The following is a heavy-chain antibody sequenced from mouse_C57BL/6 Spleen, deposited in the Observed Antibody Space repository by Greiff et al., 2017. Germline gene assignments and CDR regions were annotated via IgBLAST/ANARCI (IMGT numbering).Heavy chain of an antibody. D-gene: IGHD2-2*01. CDR1: GFSLTSSG. Sequence: QVQLKESGPGLVAPSQSLSITCTVSGFSLTSSGVDWVRQPPGKGLGWLGVIWGGGSTNYNSALMSRLSISKDNSKSQVFLKMNSLQTDDTAMYYCAKREGLLWLFAYWGQGTLVTVSA. V-gene: IGHV2-9*01. CDR2: IWGGGST. CDR3: AKREGLLWLFAY. J-gene: IGHJ3*01.